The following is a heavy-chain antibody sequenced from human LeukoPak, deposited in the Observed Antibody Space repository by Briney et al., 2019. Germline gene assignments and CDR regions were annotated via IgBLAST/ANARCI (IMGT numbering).Heavy chain of an antibody. D-gene: IGHD1-26*01. V-gene: IGHV4-34*01. J-gene: IGHJ6*03. CDR1: GFTVSSNY. Sequence: GSLRLSCAASGFTVSSNYMSWVRQPPGKGLEWIGEMSHSGGANYSPSLKSRVTISLDTSKNQFSLRLTSVTAADTAVYYCARLTWDLPPGGLYYNYYIDVWDKGATVTVS. CDR2: MSHSGGA. CDR3: ARLTWDLPPGGLYYNYYIDV.